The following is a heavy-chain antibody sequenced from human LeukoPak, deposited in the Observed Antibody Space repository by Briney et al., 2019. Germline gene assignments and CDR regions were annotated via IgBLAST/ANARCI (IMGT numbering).Heavy chain of an antibody. J-gene: IGHJ4*02. CDR2: ISGSGDKT. CDR1: GFTFSNFA. Sequence: QPGGSLRLSCAASGFTFSNFAMTWVLQAPGKGLEWVSAISGSGDKTHYADSVKGRFTISRDNSKSVLYVQLNNLRLEDTAVYYCGEGHWGRGTLVTVSS. CDR3: GEGH. V-gene: IGHV3-23*01.